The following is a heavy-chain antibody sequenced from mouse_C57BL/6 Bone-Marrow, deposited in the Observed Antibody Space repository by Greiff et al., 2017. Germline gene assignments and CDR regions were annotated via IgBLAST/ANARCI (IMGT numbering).Heavy chain of an antibody. CDR1: GYTFTSYT. J-gene: IGHJ3*01. D-gene: IGHD4-1*01. V-gene: IGHV1-4*01. Sequence: QVQLQQSGAELAKPGASVKMSCKASGYTFTSYTMHWVKQRPGQGLEWIGYINPSSGYTKYNQKFKDKATLTADKSSSTAYMQLSSLTSEDSAVYYCASGRPNCGGFAYWGQGTMVTVSA. CDR2: INPSSGYT. CDR3: ASGRPNCGGFAY.